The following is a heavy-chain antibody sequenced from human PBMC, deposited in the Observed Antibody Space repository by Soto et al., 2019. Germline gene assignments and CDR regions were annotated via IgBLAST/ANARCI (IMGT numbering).Heavy chain of an antibody. CDR3: VKGYWKGDV. J-gene: IGHJ6*02. CDR2: ISGSGGSI. Sequence: EVQLLESGGGLVQPGGSLRLSCAASGFTFSTYAMNWVRQAPGNGLEWVSAISGSGGSIHYADSVKGRFTISRDNSKNTLYLQMNSLRDEVTAVYHCVKGYWKGDVGGQGTTVTVSS. V-gene: IGHV3-23*01. CDR1: GFTFSTYA. D-gene: IGHD1-1*01.